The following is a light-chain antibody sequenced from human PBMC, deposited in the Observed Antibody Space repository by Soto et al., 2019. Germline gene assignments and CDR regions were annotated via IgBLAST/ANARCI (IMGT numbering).Light chain of an antibody. CDR3: QQSYSTPRT. V-gene: IGKV1-39*01. CDR2: AAS. Sequence: DIQMTQSPSSLSASVGDRVTITCQASQDISNYLNWYQQKPGKAPKLLIYAASSLQSGVPSRFSGSVSGTDFTLTISSLQPEDFATYYCQQSYSTPRTFGQGTKVDIK. CDR1: QDISNY. J-gene: IGKJ1*01.